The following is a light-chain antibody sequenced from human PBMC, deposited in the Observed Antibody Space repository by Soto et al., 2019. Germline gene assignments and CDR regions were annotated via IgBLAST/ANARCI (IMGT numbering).Light chain of an antibody. V-gene: IGLV2-14*01. CDR1: SSDVGDYNY. Sequence: QSALTQPASVSGSPGQSITISCTGTSSDVGDYNYVSWYQQHPGKAPKLMIYEVSNRPSGVSNRFSGSKSGNTASLTISGLQAEDEADYYCSSYTRSDTHVVFGGGTKLTVL. CDR3: SSYTRSDTHVV. J-gene: IGLJ2*01. CDR2: EVS.